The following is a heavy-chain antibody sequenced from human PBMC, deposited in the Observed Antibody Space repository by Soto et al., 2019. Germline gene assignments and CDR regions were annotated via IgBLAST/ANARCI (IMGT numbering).Heavy chain of an antibody. J-gene: IGHJ6*02. V-gene: IGHV5-10-1*01. Sequence: PWESLTIDCKGSGDSFTRYWISWVRQMPGKGLEWMGRIDPSDSYTNYSPSFQGHVTISADKSISTAYLQWSSLKASDTAMYYCARRRIAARPIYYYYGMDVWGQGTTVTVPS. CDR1: GDSFTRYW. D-gene: IGHD6-6*01. CDR2: IDPSDSYT. CDR3: ARRRIAARPIYYYYGMDV.